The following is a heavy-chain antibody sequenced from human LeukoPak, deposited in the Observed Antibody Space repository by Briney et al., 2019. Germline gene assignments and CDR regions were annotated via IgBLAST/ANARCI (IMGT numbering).Heavy chain of an antibody. CDR1: GFTFSNFL. V-gene: IGHV3-7*01. J-gene: IGHJ4*01. CDR2: INQDGSEK. D-gene: IGHD7-27*01. CDR3: ATLNWESPDY. Sequence: PGGSLRLSCVGYGFTFSNFLMNWVRQAPGGGLEWVANINQDGSEKYYADSVKGRFTLSRDNAENSVYLQMNNLRPEETAVYYCATLNWESPDYWGQGTQVTVSS.